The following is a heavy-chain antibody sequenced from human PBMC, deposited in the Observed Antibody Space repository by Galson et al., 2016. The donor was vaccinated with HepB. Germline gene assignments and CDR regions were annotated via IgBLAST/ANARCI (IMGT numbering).Heavy chain of an antibody. D-gene: IGHD2-21*01. J-gene: IGHJ4*02. V-gene: IGHV3-73*01. Sequence: SLRLSCAVSGFTFSGSAIHWVRQASVKGLEWVGRIRSKTNTYATAYGESVKGRFTIPRDDSRNTAYLQMNSLKTEDTAVYYCMSYRDDHLRGGDWGQGTLVTVSS. CDR2: IRSKTNTYAT. CDR1: GFTFSGSA. CDR3: MSYRDDHLRGGD.